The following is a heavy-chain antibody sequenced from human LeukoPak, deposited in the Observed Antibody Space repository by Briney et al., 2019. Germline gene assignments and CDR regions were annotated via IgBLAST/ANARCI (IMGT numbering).Heavy chain of an antibody. CDR2: IKQDGSEK. CDR3: ARRRYSGSSQHFDY. Sequence: GSLKLSFAASGFPFSSHWVSWVRPAPGKGPGGVANIKQDGSEKYYVDSVKGRFTISRDNAKNSLYLQMNSLKAEDTAVYYCARRRYSGSSQHFDYWGQGTLVTVSS. CDR1: GFPFSSHW. J-gene: IGHJ4*02. V-gene: IGHV3-7*04. D-gene: IGHD1-26*01.